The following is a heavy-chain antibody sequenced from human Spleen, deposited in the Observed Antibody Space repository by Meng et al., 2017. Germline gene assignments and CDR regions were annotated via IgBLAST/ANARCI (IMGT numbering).Heavy chain of an antibody. CDR3: ARDPADDFAPFDY. CDR1: GFIFGDYG. J-gene: IGHJ4*02. V-gene: IGHV3-30*13. D-gene: IGHD2-21*02. CDR2: ISFHGVNK. Sequence: QVQLVESGGGVAQPGRSLRLSCTASGFIFGDYGMHWVRQAPGKGLEWVAVISFHGVNKYYADSVKDRFTISRDNSQNRVYLEMNRLRLEDTAMYFCARDPADDFAPFDYWGQGTLVTVSS.